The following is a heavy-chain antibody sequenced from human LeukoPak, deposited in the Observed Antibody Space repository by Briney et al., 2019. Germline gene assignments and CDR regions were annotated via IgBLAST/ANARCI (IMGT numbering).Heavy chain of an antibody. V-gene: IGHV1-2*02. D-gene: IGHD1-26*01. J-gene: IGHJ4*02. Sequence: ASVKVSCKASGYTFTSYYMHWVRQAPGQGLEWMGWINPNSGGTNYAQKFQGRVTMTRDTSISTAYMELSRLRSDDTAVYYCARDYYRGFLGSYPTYWGQGTLVTVSS. CDR3: ARDYYRGFLGSYPTY. CDR2: INPNSGGT. CDR1: GYTFTSYY.